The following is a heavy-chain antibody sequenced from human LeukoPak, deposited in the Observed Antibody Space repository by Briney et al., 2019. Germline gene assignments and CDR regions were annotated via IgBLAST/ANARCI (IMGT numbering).Heavy chain of an antibody. CDR1: GFPFSNSV. CDR3: TKAAISSSRTAEY. D-gene: IGHD6-6*01. CDR2: IVASGTA. Sequence: GGSLRLSCAASGFPFSNSVMTWVRQTPGKGLEWVSTIVASGTAYFADSVKGRFTGSRDNSKNTIYLQMGSLRAEDTAVYYCTKAAISSSRTAEYWGPGTLVTVSS. V-gene: IGHV3-23*01. J-gene: IGHJ4*02.